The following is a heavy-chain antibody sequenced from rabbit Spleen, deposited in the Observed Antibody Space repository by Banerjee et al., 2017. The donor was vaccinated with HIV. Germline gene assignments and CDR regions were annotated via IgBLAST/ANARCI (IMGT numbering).Heavy chain of an antibody. D-gene: IGHD1-1*01. CDR2: TAGGRSAFT. Sequence: QSLEESGGGLVQPEGSLTLTCTTSGFSFSSNDYMCWVRRAPGKGLEWIACTAGGRSAFTYYASWAKGRFTCSKASSTTVTLQMTSLTAADTATYFCARDLHSGNDNLWGPGTLVTVS. J-gene: IGHJ4*01. CDR3: ARDLHSGNDNL. CDR1: GFSFSSNDY. V-gene: IGHV1S40*01.